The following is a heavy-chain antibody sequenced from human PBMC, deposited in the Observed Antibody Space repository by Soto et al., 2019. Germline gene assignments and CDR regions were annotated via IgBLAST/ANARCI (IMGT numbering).Heavy chain of an antibody. V-gene: IGHV1-69*02. Sequence: QVQLVQSGAEVKKPGSSVKVSCKASGGTFSSYTISWVRQSPGQRLEWMGRIIPIHGIANYGQKCQGSVTITADQPTNTADQKLGSVGYEDTAVYYCARGGPGQRNFDYWVQGTLVTVSS. CDR3: ARGGPGQRNFDY. CDR2: IIPIHGIA. D-gene: IGHD6-25*01. CDR1: GGTFSSYT. J-gene: IGHJ4*02.